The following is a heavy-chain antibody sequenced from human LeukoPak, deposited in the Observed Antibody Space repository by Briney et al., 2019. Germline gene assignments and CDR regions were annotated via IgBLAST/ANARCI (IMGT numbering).Heavy chain of an antibody. CDR2: IATDGSTT. CDR1: GFTFSNYW. CDR3: TRSIMSDLEYCGGNCFAFDY. J-gene: IGHJ4*02. Sequence: GGSLRLSCAASGFTFSNYWMHWVRQAPGKGLVWVSRIATDGSTTGYADSVKGRFTISRDNARNTLHLEMNSLSAEDTAVYYCTRSIMSDLEYCGGNCFAFDYWGQGTLVTVSS. V-gene: IGHV3-74*01. D-gene: IGHD2-21*01.